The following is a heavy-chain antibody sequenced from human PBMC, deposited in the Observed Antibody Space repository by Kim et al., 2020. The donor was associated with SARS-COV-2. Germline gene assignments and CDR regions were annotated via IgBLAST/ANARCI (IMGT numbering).Heavy chain of an antibody. CDR3: ARDTERGYSGYDLTPFGAFDI. J-gene: IGHJ3*02. Sequence: SETLSLTCTVSGGSISSYYWSWIRQPAGKGLEWIGRIYTSGSTNYNPSLKSRVTMSVDTSKNQFSLKLSSVTAADTAVYYCARDTERGYSGYDLTPFGAFDIWGQGTMVTVSS. CDR1: GGSISSYY. V-gene: IGHV4-4*07. D-gene: IGHD5-12*01. CDR2: IYTSGST.